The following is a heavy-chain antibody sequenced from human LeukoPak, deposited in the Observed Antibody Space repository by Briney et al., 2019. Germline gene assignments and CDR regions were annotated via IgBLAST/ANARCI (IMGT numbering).Heavy chain of an antibody. Sequence: ASETLSLTCTVSGDSFGGYYWTWIRQPPGKGLEWIGYIHTSGGTNYNPSLKSRVTMSVDTSKNQFSLKLTSVTAADTVVYFCARQAYYSPSGSWTGFDFWGQGTLASVSS. CDR2: IHTSGGT. J-gene: IGHJ4*02. CDR3: ARQAYYSPSGSWTGFDF. V-gene: IGHV4-4*09. CDR1: GDSFGGYY. D-gene: IGHD3-10*01.